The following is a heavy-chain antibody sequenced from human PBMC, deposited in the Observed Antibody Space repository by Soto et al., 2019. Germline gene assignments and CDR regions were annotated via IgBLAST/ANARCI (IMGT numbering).Heavy chain of an antibody. CDR3: ASDRTYCGGDCYSARFDP. V-gene: IGHV3-30-3*01. J-gene: IGHJ5*02. Sequence: GGSLRLSCAASGFTFSSYAMHWVRQAPGKGLEWVAVISYDGSNKYYAYSVKGRFTISRDNSKNTLYLQMNSLRAEDTAVYYCASDRTYCGGDCYSARFDPWGQGTLVTVSS. D-gene: IGHD2-21*02. CDR2: ISYDGSNK. CDR1: GFTFSSYA.